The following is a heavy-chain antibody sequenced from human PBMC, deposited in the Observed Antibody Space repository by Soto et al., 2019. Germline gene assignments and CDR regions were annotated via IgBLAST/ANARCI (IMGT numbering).Heavy chain of an antibody. J-gene: IGHJ6*02. D-gene: IGHD5-18*01. CDR3: ARDQRVQIWYYYYYGMDV. CDR1: GYTFTGYY. CDR2: INPNSGGT. Sequence: ASVKVSCKASGYTFTGYYMHWVRQAPGQGLEWMGWINPNSGGTNYAQKFQGRVTMTRDTSISTAYMELSRLRSDDTAVYYCARDQRVQIWYYYYYGMDVWGQGTTVTAP. V-gene: IGHV1-2*02.